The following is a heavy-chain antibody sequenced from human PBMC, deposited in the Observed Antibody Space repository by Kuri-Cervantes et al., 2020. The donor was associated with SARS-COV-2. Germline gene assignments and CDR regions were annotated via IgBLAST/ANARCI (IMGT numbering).Heavy chain of an antibody. CDR2: ISYDGSNK. D-gene: IGHD3-9*01. J-gene: IGHJ4*02. Sequence: GGSLRLSCEASGFTFGSYAMHWVRQAPGKGLEWVAVISYDGSNKYYADSVKGRFTISRDNSKNTLYLQMNSLRAEDTAVYYCARDPDDILTGPFDYWGQGTLVTVSS. CDR1: GFTFGSYA. V-gene: IGHV3-30*04. CDR3: ARDPDDILTGPFDY.